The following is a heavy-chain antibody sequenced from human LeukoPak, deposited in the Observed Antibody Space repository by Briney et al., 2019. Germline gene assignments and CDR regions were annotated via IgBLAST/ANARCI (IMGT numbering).Heavy chain of an antibody. Sequence: PGGSLRLSCAASGFTFSSYAMSWVRQAPGKGLEWVSAISGSGGSIYYADSVKGRFTISRDNSKNTLFLQMNSLRGEDTAFYYCAKRKTSPPRYFDLWGRGTLVTVSS. V-gene: IGHV3-23*01. J-gene: IGHJ2*01. CDR2: ISGSGGSI. D-gene: IGHD2-2*01. CDR3: AKRKTSPPRYFDL. CDR1: GFTFSSYA.